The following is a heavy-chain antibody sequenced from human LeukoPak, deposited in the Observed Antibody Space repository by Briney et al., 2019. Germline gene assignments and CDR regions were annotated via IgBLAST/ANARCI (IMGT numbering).Heavy chain of an antibody. CDR3: ASGTGWLIDY. V-gene: IGHV3-7*01. D-gene: IGHD1-7*01. Sequence: GGSLRLSCAASGFTFSAYWMTWVRQAPGKALEWVANIKQDGSEQFYLESVKGRFTISRDNAENSLHLQMTSLRVEDTATYYCASGTGWLIDYWDQGTLVTVSS. J-gene: IGHJ4*02. CDR2: IKQDGSEQ. CDR1: GFTFSAYW.